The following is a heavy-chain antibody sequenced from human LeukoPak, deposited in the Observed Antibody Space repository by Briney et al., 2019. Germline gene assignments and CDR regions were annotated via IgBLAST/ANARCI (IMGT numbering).Heavy chain of an antibody. CDR3: GKDWKLDY. D-gene: IGHD1-1*01. V-gene: IGHV3-23*01. J-gene: IGHJ4*02. CDR2: ISDNGGDT. CDR1: GFTFNNYA. Sequence: GGSLRLSCAASGFTFNNYAMSWVRQAPGKGLEWVSAISDNGGDTKYADSVKGRFTISKDNSKNTLYLQMNSLRAEDTAIYYCGKDWKLDYWGQGTLVTVSS.